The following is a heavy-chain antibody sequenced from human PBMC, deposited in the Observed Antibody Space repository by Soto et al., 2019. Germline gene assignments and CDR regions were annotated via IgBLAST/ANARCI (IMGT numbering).Heavy chain of an antibody. CDR3: ARGQDSYGPYYFDY. Sequence: SGTISLTCTVSSDTISSGDYYGSWLRQPPGKGLEWIGYIYYSGSTYYNPSLKSRVTISADTSKNQFSLKLSSVTAADTAVYYCARGQDSYGPYYFDYWGQGTLVTVSS. D-gene: IGHD5-18*01. CDR2: IYYSGST. J-gene: IGHJ4*02. V-gene: IGHV4-30-4*01. CDR1: SDTISSGDYY.